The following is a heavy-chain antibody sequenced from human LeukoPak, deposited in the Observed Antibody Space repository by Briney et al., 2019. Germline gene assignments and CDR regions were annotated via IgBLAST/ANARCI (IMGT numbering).Heavy chain of an antibody. J-gene: IGHJ6*02. D-gene: IGHD3-10*01. V-gene: IGHV4-39*07. CDR3: ARETYGLGSYLASNQPYYYYYGMDV. CDR2: IYYSGST. CDR1: GGSISSRNYY. Sequence: PSETLSLTCTVSGGSISSRNYYWGWIRQSPAKGLEWIGSIYYSGSTYYNPSLKSRVTISVDTSKNQFSLKLSSVTAADTAVYYCARETYGLGSYLASNQPYYYYYGMDVWGQGTTVTVSS.